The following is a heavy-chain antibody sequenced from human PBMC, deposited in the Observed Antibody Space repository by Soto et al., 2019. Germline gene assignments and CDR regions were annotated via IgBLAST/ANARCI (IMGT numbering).Heavy chain of an antibody. V-gene: IGHV5-51*01. CDR1: GYSFTSYW. J-gene: IGHJ6*02. Sequence: GESLKISCKGSGYSFTSYWIGWVRQMPGKGLEWMGIIYPGDSDTRYSPSFQGQVTISADKSISTAYLQWSSLKASDTAMYYCARPTRYDILTGQAFNYYYGMDVWGQGTTVTVSS. CDR3: ARPTRYDILTGQAFNYYYGMDV. D-gene: IGHD3-9*01. CDR2: IYPGDSDT.